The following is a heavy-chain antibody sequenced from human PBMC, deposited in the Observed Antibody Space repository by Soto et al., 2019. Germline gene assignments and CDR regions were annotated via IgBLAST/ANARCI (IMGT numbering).Heavy chain of an antibody. CDR2: IKSKTDGGTT. J-gene: IGHJ4*02. CDR1: GFTFSNAW. CDR3: TTWTNPSVFDY. D-gene: IGHD2-8*01. Sequence: GGSLRLSCAASGFTFSNAWMSWVRQAPGKGLEWFGRIKSKTDGGTTDYAAPVKGRFTISRDDSKNTLYLQMNSLKTEDTAVYYCTTWTNPSVFDYWGQGTLVTVSS. V-gene: IGHV3-15*01.